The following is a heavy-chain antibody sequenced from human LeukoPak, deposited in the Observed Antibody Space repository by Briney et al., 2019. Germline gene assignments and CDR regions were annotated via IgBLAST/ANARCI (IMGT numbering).Heavy chain of an antibody. D-gene: IGHD6-19*01. CDR1: GYTLTELS. V-gene: IGHV1-24*01. CDR2: FDPEDGET. CDR3: ATGGRGSSGWYYYYMDV. Sequence: ASVKVSCKVSGYTLTELSMHGVRQPPGKGVEWMGCFDPEDGETIYAQKFQGRVTMTEDTSTDTAYMELSSLRSEDTAVYYCATGGRGSSGWYYYYMDVWGKGTTVTISS. J-gene: IGHJ6*03.